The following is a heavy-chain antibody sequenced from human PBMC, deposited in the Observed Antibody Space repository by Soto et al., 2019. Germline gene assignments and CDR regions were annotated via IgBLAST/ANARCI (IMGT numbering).Heavy chain of an antibody. V-gene: IGHV1-58*02. J-gene: IGHJ6*03. CDR2: IVVGSGNT. Sequence: ASVKVSCKASGFTFTSSAMQWVRQARGQCLEWKGWIVVGSGNTNYAQKFQERVTITRDMSTSTAYMEMSSLRSEDTAVYYCAADNGRYCSGGSCYSGDLAYYYMDVWGKGTTVTVSS. CDR3: AADNGRYCSGGSCYSGDLAYYYMDV. D-gene: IGHD2-15*01. CDR1: GFTFTSSA.